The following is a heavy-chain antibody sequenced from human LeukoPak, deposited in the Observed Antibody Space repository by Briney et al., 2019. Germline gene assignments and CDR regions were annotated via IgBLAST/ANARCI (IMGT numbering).Heavy chain of an antibody. D-gene: IGHD2-21*01. Sequence: PSGTLSLTCAVSGDSVSYDNWWSWVRQPPGKGLEWIGETQHSGSSNYNPSLKSRVTVSVDKSKNQVSLSLTSVTAADTAVYYCARHHYFALAYWGQGTLVTVSS. CDR1: GDSVSYDNW. J-gene: IGHJ4*02. CDR2: TQHSGSS. V-gene: IGHV4-4*02. CDR3: ARHHYFALAY.